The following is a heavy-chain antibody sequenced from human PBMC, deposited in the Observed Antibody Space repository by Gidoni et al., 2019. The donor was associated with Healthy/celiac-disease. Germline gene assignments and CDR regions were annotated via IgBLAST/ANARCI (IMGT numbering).Heavy chain of an antibody. CDR3: AGGRITFGGVIARSAGDDY. CDR1: GYPFTSSG. J-gene: IGHJ4*02. D-gene: IGHD3-16*02. Sequence: QVQLVQSGAEVNKPGASVKVSCKASGYPFTSSGISWVRQGPGQGLEWMGGISADNGKTNDAKKRQGRVTMTTDTSTSTAYMELRSLSTDDTAVYYCAGGRITFGGVIARSAGDDYWGQGTLVTVSS. CDR2: ISADNGKT. V-gene: IGHV1-18*01.